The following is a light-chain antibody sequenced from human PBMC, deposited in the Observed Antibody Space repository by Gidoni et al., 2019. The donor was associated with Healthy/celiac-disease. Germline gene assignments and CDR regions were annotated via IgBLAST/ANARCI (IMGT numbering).Light chain of an antibody. CDR3: QQRSNWPIT. CDR2: DAS. Sequence: EMVWTQSPATLSLSPGERATLSCRASQSVSSYLAWYQQTPGQAPRLLIYDASNLATGIPARFSGSGSGTDFPLTIRSLEPEDFAVYYCQQRSNWPITFGQGTRLEIK. V-gene: IGKV3-11*01. CDR1: QSVSSY. J-gene: IGKJ5*01.